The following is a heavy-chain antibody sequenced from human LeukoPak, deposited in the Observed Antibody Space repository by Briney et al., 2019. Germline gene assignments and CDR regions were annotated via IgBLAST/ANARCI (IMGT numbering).Heavy chain of an antibody. CDR2: LSPDGSSS. J-gene: IGHJ4*02. CDR3: ARDRRNSVLRYFDWLSY. CDR1: GFSFSTYW. D-gene: IGHD3-9*01. Sequence: HPGGSLRLSCAASGFSFSTYWMHWVRQAPGKGLVWVSRLSPDGSSSVYADSVKGRFTVSRDNAKNTVYLQMNSLRDEDTAVYYCARDRRNSVLRYFDWLSYWGQGTLVTVSS. V-gene: IGHV3-74*01.